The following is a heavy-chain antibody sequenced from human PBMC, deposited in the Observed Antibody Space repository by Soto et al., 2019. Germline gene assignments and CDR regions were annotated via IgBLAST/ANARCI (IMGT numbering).Heavy chain of an antibody. J-gene: IGHJ6*03. CDR1: GYTFTSYD. CDR2: MNPNSGNT. Sequence: ASVKVSCKASGYTFTSYDINWVRQATGQGLEWMGWMNPNSGNTGYAQKFQGRFTMTRNNSISTAYMELSSLRSEDTAVYYCASVLRPYYDFWSGYYNYYYMDVWGKGTTVTVSS. D-gene: IGHD3-3*01. CDR3: ASVLRPYYDFWSGYYNYYYMDV. V-gene: IGHV1-8*01.